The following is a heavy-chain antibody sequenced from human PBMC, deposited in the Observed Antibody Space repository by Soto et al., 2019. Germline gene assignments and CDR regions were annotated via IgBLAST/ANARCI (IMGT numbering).Heavy chain of an antibody. CDR3: ARVHYYDSSGSRWRYFDY. V-gene: IGHV1-46*03. D-gene: IGHD3-22*01. CDR1: GYTFTSYY. CDR2: INPSGGST. J-gene: IGHJ4*02. Sequence: ASVKVSCKASGYTFTSYYMHWVRQAPGQGLEWMGIINPSGGSTSYAQKFQGRVTMTRDTSTSTVYMELSSLRSEDTAVYYCARVHYYDSSGSRWRYFDYWGQGTLVTVSS.